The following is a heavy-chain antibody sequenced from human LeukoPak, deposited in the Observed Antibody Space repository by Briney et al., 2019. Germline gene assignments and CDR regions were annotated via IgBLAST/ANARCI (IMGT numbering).Heavy chain of an antibody. J-gene: IGHJ4*02. D-gene: IGHD5-18*01. CDR3: ARGGGYSYGPFDY. Sequence: GGSLRLSCAASGFTFTSYWMHWVRQAPGKGLVWGSRINIDGSSTSYADSVKGRFTISRDNAKNTLYLQMNSLRAEDTAVYYCARGGGYSYGPFDYWGQGNLVTVSS. CDR1: GFTFTSYW. CDR2: INIDGSST. V-gene: IGHV3-74*01.